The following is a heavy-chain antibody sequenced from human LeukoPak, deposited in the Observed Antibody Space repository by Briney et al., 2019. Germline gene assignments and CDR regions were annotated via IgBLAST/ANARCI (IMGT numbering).Heavy chain of an antibody. J-gene: IGHJ4*02. V-gene: IGHV3-21*01. Sequence: PGGSLRLSCAASGFTFDDYGMSWVRQAPGKGLEWVSSISSSSSYIYYADSVKGRFTITRDNAKNSLYLQMNSLRAEDTAVYYCARDPMTYYYDSSGYPSYWGQGTLVTVSS. D-gene: IGHD3-22*01. CDR1: GFTFDDYG. CDR2: ISSSSSYI. CDR3: ARDPMTYYYDSSGYPSY.